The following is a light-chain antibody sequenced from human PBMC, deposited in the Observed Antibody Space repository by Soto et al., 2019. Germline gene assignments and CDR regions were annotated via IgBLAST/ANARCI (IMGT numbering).Light chain of an antibody. J-gene: IGKJ4*01. CDR1: QSISAY. CDR3: QQTFSTPLT. CDR2: GAT. V-gene: IGKV1-39*01. Sequence: DIQMTQSPSSLSESVGDRVTITCRASQSISAYLNWFQHKPGRAPKLLIYGATSLQSGVPSRFTGSGYGTDFTLTSSSRQPEDVAAYYCQQTFSTPLTFGGGTNLEIK.